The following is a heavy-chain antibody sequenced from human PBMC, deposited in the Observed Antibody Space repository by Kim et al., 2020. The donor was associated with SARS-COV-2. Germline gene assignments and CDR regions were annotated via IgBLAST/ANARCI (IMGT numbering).Heavy chain of an antibody. V-gene: IGHV1-2*06. J-gene: IGHJ4*02. CDR2: ISPNNGDT. CDR3: VRAFDY. Sequence: ASVKVSCKASGYSFSGQNIHWVRQAPGQGLEWVGRISPNNGDTKYAEKFQGRVTVTGDTSISTAYMEGNSLTSDDTAIYYCVRAFDYWGQGTLVTVSS. CDR1: GYSFSGQN.